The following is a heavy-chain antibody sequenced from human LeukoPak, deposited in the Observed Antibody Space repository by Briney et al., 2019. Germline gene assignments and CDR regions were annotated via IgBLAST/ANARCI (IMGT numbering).Heavy chain of an antibody. D-gene: IGHD6-19*01. CDR3: ARVSLSSGCLSN. J-gene: IGHJ4*02. V-gene: IGHV3-30*03. Sequence: PGGSLRLSCAASGITISRFWMHWVRQAPGKGLEWVAVISYDGRNKYYADSVKGRFTISRDNAKNTLFLQMNGLRAEDTAVYYCARVSLSSGCLSNWGQGTLVTVSS. CDR2: ISYDGRNK. CDR1: GITISRFW.